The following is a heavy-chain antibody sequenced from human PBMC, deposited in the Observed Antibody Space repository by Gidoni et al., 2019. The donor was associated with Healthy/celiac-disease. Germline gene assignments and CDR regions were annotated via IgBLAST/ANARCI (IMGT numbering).Heavy chain of an antibody. CDR1: GVSISSGGYY. Sequence: QVQLQESGPGLVKPSQTLSLTFTFSGVSISSGGYYWSWIRQHPGKGLEWIGYIYYSGSTYYNPSLKSRVTISVETSKNQFSLKLSSVTAADTDVYYWERGGGGWAAGYFDYWGQGTLVTVSS. D-gene: IGHD6-13*01. CDR3: ERGGGGWAAGYFDY. CDR2: IYYSGST. V-gene: IGHV4-31*03. J-gene: IGHJ4*02.